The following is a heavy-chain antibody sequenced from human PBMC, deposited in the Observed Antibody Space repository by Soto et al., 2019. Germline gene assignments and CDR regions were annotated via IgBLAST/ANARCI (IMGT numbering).Heavy chain of an antibody. D-gene: IGHD4-17*01. V-gene: IGHV1-69*01. J-gene: IGHJ4*02. CDR2: IIPMFTTP. CDR1: GGTISNYA. CDR3: ARGSLFGDYGDFDF. Sequence: QVQLVQSGAEVKKPGSSVKVSCKVSGGTISNYAISWVRQAPGHGLEWMGGIIPMFTTPNYAQKFEDRVTITADESTNTAYMGLRSLTSDDTAVYYCARGSLFGDYGDFDFWGQGTLVTVSS.